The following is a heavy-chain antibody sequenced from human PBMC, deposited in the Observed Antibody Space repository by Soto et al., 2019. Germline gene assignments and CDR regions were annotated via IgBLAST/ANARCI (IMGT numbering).Heavy chain of an antibody. CDR2: MNPNGGNT. CDR1: GYTFTSYD. J-gene: IGHJ6*03. CDR3: AREQSSYYYMDV. V-gene: IGHV1-8*01. Sequence: GASVKVSCKASGYTFTSYDINWVRQATGQGLEWMGWMNPNGGNTGYAQKFQGRVTMTRNTSISTAYMELSSLRSEDTAVYYCAREQSSYYYMDVWGKGTTVTVSS. D-gene: IGHD6-19*01.